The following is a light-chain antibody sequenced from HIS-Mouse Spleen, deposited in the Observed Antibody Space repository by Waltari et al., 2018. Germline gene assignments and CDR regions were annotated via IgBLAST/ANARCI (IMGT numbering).Light chain of an antibody. CDR2: DAS. CDR1: QDISNY. CDR3: QQYDNLPPRRL. V-gene: IGKV1-33*01. Sequence: DIQMTQSPSSLSASVGDRVTITCQASQDISNYLNWYQQKPGKAPKLLIYDASNLETGVPSRFSGSGSGTDFTFTISSLQPEDIATYYCQQYDNLPPRRLFCGGTKVEIK. J-gene: IGKJ4*01.